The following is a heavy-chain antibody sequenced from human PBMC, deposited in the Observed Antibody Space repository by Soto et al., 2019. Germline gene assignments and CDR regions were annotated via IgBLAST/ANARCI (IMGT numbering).Heavy chain of an antibody. D-gene: IGHD2-15*01. V-gene: IGHV4-34*01. Sequence: SETLSLTCAVYGGSFSGYYWSWIRQPPGKGLEWIGEINHSGSTNYNPALKSRVTISIDTSKNQFSLKLSSVTAADTAVYYCARGRGCSGGSCYAPTRFFDYWGQGTLVTVSS. CDR1: GGSFSGYY. J-gene: IGHJ4*02. CDR2: INHSGST. CDR3: ARGRGCSGGSCYAPTRFFDY.